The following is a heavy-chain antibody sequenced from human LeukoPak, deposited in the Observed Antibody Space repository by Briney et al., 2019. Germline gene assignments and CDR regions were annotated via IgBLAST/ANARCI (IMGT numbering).Heavy chain of an antibody. V-gene: IGHV3-23*01. CDR3: ARDLGGRAVAAATGDYYYYYGMDV. CDR1: GFTFSSHA. Sequence: GGSLRLSCAASGFTFSSHAMNWVRQAPGKGLEWVSGINSGGGSTYYADSVKGRFTISRDNSKNTLYLQMNSLRAEDTAVYYCARDLGGRAVAAATGDYYYYYGMDVWGQGTTVTVSS. CDR2: INSGGGST. J-gene: IGHJ6*02. D-gene: IGHD6-19*01.